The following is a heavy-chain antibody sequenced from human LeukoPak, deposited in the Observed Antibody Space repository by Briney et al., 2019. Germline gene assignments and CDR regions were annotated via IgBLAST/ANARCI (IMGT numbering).Heavy chain of an antibody. Sequence: SETLSLTCTVSGGSISSSSYYWSWIREPPGKGLEWIGGTSYSGSTYYNPSLKSRVTISVDTSKSQFSLKLSSVTAADTAVYYCARHTRTYYYDSSDYYSGAFDIWGQGTMVTVSS. CDR1: GGSISSSSYY. J-gene: IGHJ3*02. CDR2: TSYSGST. CDR3: ARHTRTYYYDSSDYYSGAFDI. V-gene: IGHV4-39*01. D-gene: IGHD3-22*01.